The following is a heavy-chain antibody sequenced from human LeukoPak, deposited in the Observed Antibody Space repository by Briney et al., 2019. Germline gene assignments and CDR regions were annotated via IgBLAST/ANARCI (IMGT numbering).Heavy chain of an antibody. D-gene: IGHD6-13*01. CDR3: ARGGHSSNWYRDAFDI. CDR1: GVSFSGYY. CDR2: INHSGST. V-gene: IGHV4-34*01. Sequence: SETLSLTCAVYGVSFSGYYWSWIRQPPGKGLEWIGEINHSGSTNYNPSLKSRVTISVDTSKNQFSLKLSSVTAADTAVYYCARGGHSSNWYRDAFDIWGQGTMVTVSS. J-gene: IGHJ3*02.